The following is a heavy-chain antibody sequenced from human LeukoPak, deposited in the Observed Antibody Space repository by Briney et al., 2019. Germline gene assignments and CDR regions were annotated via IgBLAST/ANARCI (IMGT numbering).Heavy chain of an antibody. CDR2: INTNTGNP. J-gene: IGHJ4*02. Sequence: ASVRVSCKASGYTFTSYAMNWVRQAPGQGLEWMGWINTNTGNPTYAQGFTGRFVFSLDTSVSTAYLQISSLKAEDTAVYYCARDPPWFGDRPFDYWGQGTLVTVSS. CDR1: GYTFTSYA. D-gene: IGHD3-10*01. CDR3: ARDPPWFGDRPFDY. V-gene: IGHV7-4-1*02.